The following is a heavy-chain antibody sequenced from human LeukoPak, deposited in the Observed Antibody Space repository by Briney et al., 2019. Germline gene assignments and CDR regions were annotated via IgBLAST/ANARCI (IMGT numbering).Heavy chain of an antibody. CDR1: VFTFSGYS. CDR2: ICSSSSTI. Sequence: GGSLRLSCAASVFTFSGYSMNWVRQAPGKGLEWVSYICSSSSTIYYADSVKGRFTISRDHAKNSLYLQMNSLRAEDTAVYYCARDKYGSGSYYIRMGDPWGQGTLVTVSS. CDR3: ARDKYGSGSYYIRMGDP. D-gene: IGHD3-10*01. V-gene: IGHV3-48*04. J-gene: IGHJ5*02.